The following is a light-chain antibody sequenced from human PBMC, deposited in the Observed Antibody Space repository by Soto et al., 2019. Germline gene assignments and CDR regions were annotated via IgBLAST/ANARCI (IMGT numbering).Light chain of an antibody. J-gene: IGLJ1*01. CDR2: GNS. V-gene: IGLV1-40*01. Sequence: QCVLTQPPSVSGSPGHRVTISCTGNSSNIGAGYDVHWYQQLPGTAPKLLIYGNSNRPSGVPDRFSGSKSGTSASLAITGLQVEDEANYYCQSYDSSLSGYVFGTGTKVTVL. CDR1: SSNIGAGYD. CDR3: QSYDSSLSGYV.